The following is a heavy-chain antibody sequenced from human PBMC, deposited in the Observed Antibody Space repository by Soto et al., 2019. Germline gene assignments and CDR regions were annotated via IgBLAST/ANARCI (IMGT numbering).Heavy chain of an antibody. CDR1: GFTFSSYS. V-gene: IGHV3-48*02. CDR2: ISSSSSTI. Sequence: EVQLVESGGGLVQPGGSLRLSCAASGFTFSSYSMNWVRQAPGKGLEWVSYISSSSSTIYYADSVKGRFTISRDNAKNSLYLQMNSLRDEDTAVYYCARDDALAAGMFYYYYGMDAWGQGTTVTVSS. J-gene: IGHJ6*02. D-gene: IGHD6-13*01. CDR3: ARDDALAAGMFYYYYGMDA.